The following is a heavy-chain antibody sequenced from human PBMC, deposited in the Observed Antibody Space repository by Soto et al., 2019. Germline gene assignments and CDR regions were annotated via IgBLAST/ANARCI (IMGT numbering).Heavy chain of an antibody. V-gene: IGHV4-4*02. CDR2: IYHTGST. D-gene: IGHD2-8*02. CDR1: GGSISSTNW. Sequence: QVQLRESGPGPVKPSGTLSLSCTVSGGSISSTNWWTWVRQSPGKGLEWIGEIYHTGSTTYNPSIRGRATMSVDKSNNQFSIKLRYVTAADTAMYYCATLPPRIELAVLPIPTWGQGTLVTVSA. CDR3: ATLPPRIELAVLPIPT. J-gene: IGHJ5*02.